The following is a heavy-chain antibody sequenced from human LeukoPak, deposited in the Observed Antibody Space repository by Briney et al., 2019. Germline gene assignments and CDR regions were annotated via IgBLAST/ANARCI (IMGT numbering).Heavy chain of an antibody. CDR2: IYHSGSA. J-gene: IGHJ6*03. CDR3: ARLAYYYYYMDV. V-gene: IGHV4-4*02. CDR1: GGSISSSNW. Sequence: PSETLSLTCAVSGGSISSSNWWSWVRQPPGKGLEWIGEIYHSGSANYNPSLKSRVTISVDTSKNQFSLKLSSVTAADTAVYYCARLAYYYYYMDVWGKGTTVTVSS.